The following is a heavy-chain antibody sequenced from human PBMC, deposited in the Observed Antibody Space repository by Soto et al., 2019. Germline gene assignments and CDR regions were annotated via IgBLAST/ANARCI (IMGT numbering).Heavy chain of an antibody. CDR3: AKEMGARLPFDY. CDR1: GFTFSTFG. CDR2: ISASGGDT. D-gene: IGHD1-26*01. Sequence: GGSLRLSCAASGFTFSTFGMNWVRQAPGQGLEWVSAISASGGDTYYADSVKARFTISRDNSKNTFYLQMNSLRAEDTAVYYCAKEMGARLPFDYWAQGTPVTVSS. J-gene: IGHJ4*02. V-gene: IGHV3-23*01.